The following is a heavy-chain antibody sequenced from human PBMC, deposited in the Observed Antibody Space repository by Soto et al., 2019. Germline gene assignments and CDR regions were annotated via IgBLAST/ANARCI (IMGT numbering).Heavy chain of an antibody. CDR3: ARGETAWPLAYGLDV. D-gene: IGHD2-21*02. CDR2: ISTRGEV. J-gene: IGHJ6*02. Sequence: GGSLRLACAASGFSFSTYSMNWVRQAPGKGLEWVSSISTRGEVYYADSVKGRFTISRDNSKNSVSLQMNSLRGDDTAVYYCARGETAWPLAYGLDVWGQGTTVTVSS. CDR1: GFSFSTYS. V-gene: IGHV3-21*01.